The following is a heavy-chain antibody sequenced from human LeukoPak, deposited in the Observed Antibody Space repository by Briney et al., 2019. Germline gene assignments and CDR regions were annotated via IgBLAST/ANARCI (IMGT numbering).Heavy chain of an antibody. V-gene: IGHV1-18*04. CDR1: GYTFTSYG. CDR2: ISAYNGNT. D-gene: IGHD6-13*01. J-gene: IGHJ4*02. Sequence: ASVKVSCKASGYTFTSYGISWVRQAPGQGLEWMGWISAYNGNTNYAQKLQGRVTMTTDTSTSTAHMELRSLRSDDTAVYYCARDSGSSWYENFDYWGQGTLVTVSS. CDR3: ARDSGSSWYENFDY.